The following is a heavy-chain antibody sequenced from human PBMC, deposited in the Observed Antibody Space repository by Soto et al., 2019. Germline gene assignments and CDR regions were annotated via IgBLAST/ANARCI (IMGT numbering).Heavy chain of an antibody. V-gene: IGHV1-18*01. CDR3: ARDLVPGYTGFSDY. CDR1: CYSYTIYG. Sequence: ALVKVACKASCYSYTIYGINWGRQDTGQGLEWMGWISAYNGNTNFAQKLQGRVSLTTDTSSTTAYMELRSLTSDDTAVYYCARDLVPGYTGFSDYWGQGTLVTVSS. J-gene: IGHJ4*02. CDR2: ISAYNGNT. D-gene: IGHD5-12*01.